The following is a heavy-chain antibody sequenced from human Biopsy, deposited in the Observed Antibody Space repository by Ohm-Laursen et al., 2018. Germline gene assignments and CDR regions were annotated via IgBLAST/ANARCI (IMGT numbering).Heavy chain of an antibody. CDR2: IGGSGGGT. Sequence: SLRLFCAASGLRFSMYAMSWVRQAPGKGLEWVSAIGGSGGGTYYADSVKGRFTISRDDSKNTVYLQMNSLRVEDRAVYYCARPMSRVVAYGMDVWGQGTTVTVSS. CDR3: ARPMSRVVAYGMDV. V-gene: IGHV3-23*01. J-gene: IGHJ6*02. D-gene: IGHD2-15*01. CDR1: GLRFSMYA.